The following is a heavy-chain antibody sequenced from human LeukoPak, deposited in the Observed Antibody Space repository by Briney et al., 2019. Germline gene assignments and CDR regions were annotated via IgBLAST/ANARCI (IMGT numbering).Heavy chain of an antibody. Sequence: ASVKVSCKASGYTFTNYHIHWVRQAPGKGLEWMGGFDPEDGETIYAQKFQGRVTMTEDTSTDTAYMELSSLRSEDTAVYYCATDLGQSWGQGTLVTISS. CDR3: ATDLGQS. CDR2: FDPEDGET. V-gene: IGHV1-24*01. J-gene: IGHJ5*02. CDR1: GYTFTNYH. D-gene: IGHD3-10*01.